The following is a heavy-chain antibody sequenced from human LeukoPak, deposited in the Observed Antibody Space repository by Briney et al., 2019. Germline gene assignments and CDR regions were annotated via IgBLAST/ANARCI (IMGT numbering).Heavy chain of an antibody. J-gene: IGHJ5*02. CDR3: AREEPHDISNWFDP. Sequence: GASVKVSCKASGYTFTSYGISWVRQAPGQGLEWMGWISAYNGNTNDAQKLQGRVTTTTDTSTSTAYMELRSLRSDDTAVYYCAREEPHDISNWFDPWGQGTLVTVSS. CDR1: GYTFTSYG. CDR2: ISAYNGNT. V-gene: IGHV1-18*01. D-gene: IGHD3-9*01.